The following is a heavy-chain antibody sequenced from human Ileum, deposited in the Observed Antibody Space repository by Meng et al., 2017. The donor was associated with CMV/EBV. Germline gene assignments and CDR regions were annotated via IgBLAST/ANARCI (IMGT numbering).Heavy chain of an antibody. V-gene: IGHV3-11*01. Sequence: GESLKISCAASGFTFSDYYMSWIRQAPGKGLEWVLSISNSGTTTYYADSVKGRFTISRDNSKNTMYLQMNSLRAEDTAVYFCARRGQIWGQGTLVTVSS. CDR2: ISNSGTTT. J-gene: IGHJ4*02. CDR1: GFTFSDYY. CDR3: ARRGQI.